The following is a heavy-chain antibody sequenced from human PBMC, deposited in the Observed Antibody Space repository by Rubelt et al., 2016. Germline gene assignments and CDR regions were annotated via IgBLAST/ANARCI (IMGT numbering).Heavy chain of an antibody. CDR3: AKSGYCSSNSCLMGYDTFHI. V-gene: IGHV3-30*18. Sequence: QVQLVESGGGVVQPGKSLRLSCAASGFTFSSYGMHWVRQAPGTGLEWVAVISYDGSNTYYADSVKGRFTISRDNSTNTLYLQMNSRRAEETAVYYCAKSGYCSSNSCLMGYDTFHIWGQGTMVTGSS. D-gene: IGHD2-2*01. CDR1: GFTFSSYG. J-gene: IGHJ3*02. CDR2: ISYDGSNT.